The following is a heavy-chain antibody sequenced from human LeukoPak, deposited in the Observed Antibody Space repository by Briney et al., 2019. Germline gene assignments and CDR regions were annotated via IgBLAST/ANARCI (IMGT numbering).Heavy chain of an antibody. CDR3: ARGLYDILTGPPRWFDP. CDR2: IWYDGSNK. CDR1: GFTFSSYG. J-gene: IGHJ5*02. V-gene: IGHV3-33*01. Sequence: GGSLRLSCAAHGFTFSSYGMHWVRQAAGKGLGWVAVIWYDGSNKYYADSVKGRFTISRDNSKNTLYLQMNSLRAEDTAVYYCARGLYDILTGPPRWFDPWGQGTLVTVSS. D-gene: IGHD3-9*01.